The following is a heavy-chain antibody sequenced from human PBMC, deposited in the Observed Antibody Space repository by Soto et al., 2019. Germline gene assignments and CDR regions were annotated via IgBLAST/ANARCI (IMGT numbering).Heavy chain of an antibody. J-gene: IGHJ6*02. Sequence: PSETLSLTCTVSGGSISSYYWSWIRQPPGKELEWIGYIYYSGSTNYNPSLRSRVTISVDTSKNHFSLNLSSVTAADTAVYYCARVFGFGGMDVWGQGTTVTVS. CDR1: GGSISSYY. V-gene: IGHV4-59*01. D-gene: IGHD3-10*01. CDR3: ARVFGFGGMDV. CDR2: IYYSGST.